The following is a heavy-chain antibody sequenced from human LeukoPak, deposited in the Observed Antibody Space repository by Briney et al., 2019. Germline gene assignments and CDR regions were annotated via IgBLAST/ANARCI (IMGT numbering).Heavy chain of an antibody. J-gene: IGHJ4*02. Sequence: SQTLSLTCAISGVSVSSNSAAWNWIRQSPSRGLEWLGRTYYKSKWYNDYALSVKSRISINPDTSKNQFSLQLNSVTPEDTAVYYCARVQQLGQGFHYWGLGTLVTVSS. CDR1: GVSVSSNSAA. CDR2: TYYKSKWYN. CDR3: ARVQQLGQGFHY. D-gene: IGHD6-13*01. V-gene: IGHV6-1*01.